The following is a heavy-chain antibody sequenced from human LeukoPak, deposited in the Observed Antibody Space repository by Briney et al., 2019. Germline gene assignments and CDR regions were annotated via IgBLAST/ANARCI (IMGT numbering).Heavy chain of an antibody. J-gene: IGHJ6*02. V-gene: IGHV1-69*10. Sequence: SVKVSCKASVGTFSSYAISWVRQAPGQGREWRGRIIPILGIANYTQKFQGRVTITADKSTSTAYMELSSLRSEDTAVYYCVRDCSTARTDYYYGMDVWGQGTTVTVSS. CDR1: VGTFSSYA. D-gene: IGHD3/OR15-3a*01. CDR2: IIPILGIA. CDR3: VRDCSTARTDYYYGMDV.